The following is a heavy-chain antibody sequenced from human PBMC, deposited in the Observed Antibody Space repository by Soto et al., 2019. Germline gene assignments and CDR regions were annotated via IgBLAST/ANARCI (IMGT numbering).Heavy chain of an antibody. D-gene: IGHD6-6*01. Sequence: ASMKVSCKASGYTFTGYFIHWVRQAPGQGLEWMGWINPNTGDRNYAQDFQGRVALTRDTSISTAFMELRDLTSADTAVYYCARSLSTIGARPDYWGHGTLVTVSS. CDR1: GYTFTGYF. V-gene: IGHV1-2*02. J-gene: IGHJ4*01. CDR2: INPNTGDR. CDR3: ARSLSTIGARPDY.